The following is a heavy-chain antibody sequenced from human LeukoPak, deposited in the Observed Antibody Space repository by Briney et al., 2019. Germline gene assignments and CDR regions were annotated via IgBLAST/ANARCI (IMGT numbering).Heavy chain of an antibody. CDR1: GGSISSGSYY. J-gene: IGHJ4*02. V-gene: IGHV4-61*02. D-gene: IGHD3-22*01. CDR2: IYTSGST. CDR3: ARPYYYDSSFFDY. Sequence: RASQTLSLTCTVSGGSISSGSYYWSWIRQPAGKGLEWIGRIYTSGSTNYNPSLKSRVTISVDTSKNQFSLKLSSVTAANTAVYYCARPYYYDSSFFDYWGQGTLVTVSS.